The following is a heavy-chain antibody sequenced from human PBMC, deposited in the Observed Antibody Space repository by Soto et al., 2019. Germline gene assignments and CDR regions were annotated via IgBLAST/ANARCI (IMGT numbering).Heavy chain of an antibody. CDR3: AREHSAYDGAFEA. CDR1: GGTLSSYT. J-gene: IGHJ3*01. V-gene: IGHV1-69*02. Sequence: ASVKVSCKASGGTLSSYTISWVRQAPGQGLEWMGRIIPILGIANCAQKFQGRVTITADKSTSTAYMELSSLRFEDTAVYYWAREHSAYDGAFEAWGNGTMVTV. CDR2: IIPILGIA. D-gene: IGHD5-12*01.